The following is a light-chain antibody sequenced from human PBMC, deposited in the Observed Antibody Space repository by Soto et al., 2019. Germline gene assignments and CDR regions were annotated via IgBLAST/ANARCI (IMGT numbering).Light chain of an antibody. V-gene: IGKV1-5*01. CDR1: QSISSW. J-gene: IGKJ1*01. CDR2: DAS. CDR3: QQYNSYSWT. Sequence: DIQITQSPSTLSASVGDRVTITCRASQSISSWLAWYQQKPGKAPKLLIYDASSLESGVPSRFSGSGSGTEFTLTISSLQPDDFATYYCQQYNSYSWTFGQGIKVDIK.